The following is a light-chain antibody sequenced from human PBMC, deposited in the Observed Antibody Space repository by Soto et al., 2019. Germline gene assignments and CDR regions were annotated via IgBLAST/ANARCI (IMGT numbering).Light chain of an antibody. CDR1: ISDVGAYHR. J-gene: IGLJ1*01. Sequence: QSVLTQPPSVSGSPGQSVTISCTGTISDVGAYHRVSWYQHSPGTAPKVLIYDVTNRPSGVPHRFSGFRSGKTASMTISGLQADDEVYYYCRLYTSSSTYVFGTGTKVTVL. CDR2: DVT. CDR3: RLYTSSSTYV. V-gene: IGLV2-18*01.